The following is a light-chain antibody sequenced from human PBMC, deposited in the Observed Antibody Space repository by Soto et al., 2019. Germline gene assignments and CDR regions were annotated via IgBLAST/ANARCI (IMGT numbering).Light chain of an antibody. CDR1: QSVGIY. Sequence: EIVLTQSPATLSLSPGERATLSCRASQSVGIYLGWYQQRPGQAPRLLIYDASNRAAGIPARFSGSGSGTDFTLTINSLEPVDFAVYYCQYRNTLPPAFGQGTRLEIK. J-gene: IGKJ5*01. V-gene: IGKV3-11*01. CDR2: DAS. CDR3: QYRNTLPPA.